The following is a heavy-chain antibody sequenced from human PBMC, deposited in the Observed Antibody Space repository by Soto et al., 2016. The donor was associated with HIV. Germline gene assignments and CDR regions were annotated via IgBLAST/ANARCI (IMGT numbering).Heavy chain of an antibody. V-gene: IGHV3-73*01. CDR2: IRTKGNNYAT. Sequence: EVQLVESGGGLVQPGGSLKLSCAASGFIFSDSAIHWVRQAPGKGLEWVGHIRTKGNNYATAFSASVKGRFTISRDDSKNTAYLQMNSLKTEDTAVYYCARDPYYHYMTSGAKGPRSPSP. J-gene: IGHJ6*03. CDR1: GFIFSDSA. CDR3: ARDPYYHYMTS.